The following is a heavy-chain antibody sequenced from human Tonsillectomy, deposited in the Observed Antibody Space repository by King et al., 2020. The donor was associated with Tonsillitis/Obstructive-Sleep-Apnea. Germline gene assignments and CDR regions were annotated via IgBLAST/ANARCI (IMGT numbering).Heavy chain of an antibody. V-gene: IGHV3-15*01. D-gene: IGHD6-6*01. Sequence: VQLVESGGGLVKPGGSLRLSCAASGFTFSNAWMSWVRQAPGKGLEWVGRIKSKTDGGTTDYAAPVKGRFTISRDDSKNTLYLQMNSLKTEDTAVYYCTTDRPEYSSSDYYYMDVWGKGTTVTVSS. J-gene: IGHJ6*03. CDR3: TTDRPEYSSSDYYYMDV. CDR2: IKSKTDGGTT. CDR1: GFTFSNAW.